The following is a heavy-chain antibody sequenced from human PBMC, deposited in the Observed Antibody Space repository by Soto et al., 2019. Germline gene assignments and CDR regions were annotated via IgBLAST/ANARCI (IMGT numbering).Heavy chain of an antibody. CDR3: AKRRGAGGHFDY. Sequence: DVQLLESGGGLVQPEGSLRLSCAASGFTFSSYAMVWVRQGPGKGLECVAVVSIGGSTHYADSVRGRFTISRDNSKNTMSLQMNSLPSEDTAVYFCAKRRGAGGHFDYWGQGALVTVSS. V-gene: IGHV3-23*01. CDR2: VSIGGST. D-gene: IGHD2-15*01. CDR1: GFTFSSYA. J-gene: IGHJ4*02.